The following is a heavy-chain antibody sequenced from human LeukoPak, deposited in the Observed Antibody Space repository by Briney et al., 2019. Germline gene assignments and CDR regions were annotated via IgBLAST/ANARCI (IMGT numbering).Heavy chain of an antibody. CDR1: GFTFSSYA. D-gene: IGHD2-15*01. CDR2: ISDSGDRT. J-gene: IGHJ1*01. V-gene: IGHV3-23*01. Sequence: PGGSLRLSCAASGFTFSSYAMSWVRQAPGKGLEWVSGISDSGDRTQYADSVKGRFTISRDKSKNTLSLQMNSLRAEDTAVYYCAQQVGYCSSGSCYFTYWGQGTLVTVSS. CDR3: AQQVGYCSSGSCYFTY.